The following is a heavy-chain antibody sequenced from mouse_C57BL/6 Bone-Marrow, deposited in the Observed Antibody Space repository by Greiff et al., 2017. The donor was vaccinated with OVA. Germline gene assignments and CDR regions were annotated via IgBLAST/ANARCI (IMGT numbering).Heavy chain of an antibody. D-gene: IGHD1-1*01. CDR2: ISYDGSN. CDR1: GYSITSGYY. J-gene: IGHJ1*03. Sequence: EVKVEESGPGLVKPSQSLSLTCSVTGYSITSGYYWNWIRQFPGNKLEWMGYISYDGSNNYNPPLKNRISITRDTSKNQFFLKLNSVTTEDTATYDCARGRYYYGSSYYWYFDVWGTGTTVTVSS. V-gene: IGHV3-6*01. CDR3: ARGRYYYGSSYYWYFDV.